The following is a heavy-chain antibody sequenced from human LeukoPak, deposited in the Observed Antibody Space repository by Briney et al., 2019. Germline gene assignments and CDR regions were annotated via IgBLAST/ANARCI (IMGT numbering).Heavy chain of an antibody. J-gene: IGHJ6*03. V-gene: IGHV5-51*01. CDR2: IYPDDSDT. D-gene: IGHD2-8*01. Sequence: GKSLKISCRGSGYKFTDYWIAWVRQMPGKGLEWMGIIYPDDSDTRYSPSFEGQVIISVDKSISTAYLQWSSLKASDTATYYCARHGHCTNGVCYSNYYYYMDVWGKGTTVTVSS. CDR1: GYKFTDYW. CDR3: ARHGHCTNGVCYSNYYYYMDV.